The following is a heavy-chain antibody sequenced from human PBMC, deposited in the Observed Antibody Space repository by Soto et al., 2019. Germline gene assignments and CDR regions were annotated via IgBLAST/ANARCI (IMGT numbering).Heavy chain of an antibody. D-gene: IGHD5-18*01. CDR1: GSSISSGSW. J-gene: IGHJ6*02. CDR3: ARDQYTYGSYYYGMDV. CDR2: IYRGGNT. V-gene: IGHV4-4*02. Sequence: QVQLQESGPGLVKPSGTLSLTCAVSGSSISSGSWWSWVRQPPGKGLEWIGEIYRGGNTNYNPSLKSRVTRSLDKSRNQFSLKLSSLTAADTAVYYCARDQYTYGSYYYGMDVWGQGTTVTVSS.